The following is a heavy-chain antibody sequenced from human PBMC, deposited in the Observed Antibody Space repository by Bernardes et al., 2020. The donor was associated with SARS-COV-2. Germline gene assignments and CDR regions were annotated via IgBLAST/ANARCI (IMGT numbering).Heavy chain of an antibody. J-gene: IGHJ6*02. CDR1: GFTFSNAW. D-gene: IGHD1-26*01. CDR3: TSYHAPRYSGSYYVSYYYGMDV. V-gene: IGHV3-15*01. Sequence: GGSLRLSCAASGFTFSNAWMSWVRQAPGKGLEWVGRIKSKTDGGTTDYAAPVKGRFTISRDDSKNTLYLQMNSLKTEDTAVYYCTSYHAPRYSGSYYVSYYYGMDVWGQGTTVTVSS. CDR2: IKSKTDGGTT.